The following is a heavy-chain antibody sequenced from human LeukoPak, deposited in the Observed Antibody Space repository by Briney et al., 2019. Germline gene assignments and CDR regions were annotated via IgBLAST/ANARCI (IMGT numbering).Heavy chain of an antibody. V-gene: IGHV3-30-3*01. CDR3: ARVVWFDP. Sequence: PGRSLRLSCAASGFTFSSYAMHWVRQAPGEGLEWVAVISYDGSNKYYADSVKGRFTISRDNAKNSLYLQMNSLRAEDTAVYYCARVVWFDPWGQGTLVTVSS. J-gene: IGHJ5*02. CDR2: ISYDGSNK. CDR1: GFTFSSYA.